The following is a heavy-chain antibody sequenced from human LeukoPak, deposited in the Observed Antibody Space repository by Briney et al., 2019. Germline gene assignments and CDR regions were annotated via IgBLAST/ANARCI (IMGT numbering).Heavy chain of an antibody. CDR2: INHSGST. D-gene: IGHD2-15*01. V-gene: IGHV4-34*01. Sequence: SETLSLTCAVYGGSFSGYYWNWIRQPPGKGLEWIGEINHSGSTNYNPSLKSRVTISVDTSKNQFSLKLSSVTAADTAVYYCAKVDGSCSGGSCPSGNWFDPWGQGALVTVSS. CDR3: AKVDGSCSGGSCPSGNWFDP. J-gene: IGHJ5*02. CDR1: GGSFSGYY.